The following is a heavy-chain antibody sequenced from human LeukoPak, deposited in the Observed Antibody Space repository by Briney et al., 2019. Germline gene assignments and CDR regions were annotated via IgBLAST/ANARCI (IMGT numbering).Heavy chain of an antibody. D-gene: IGHD3-16*02. V-gene: IGHV3-30*02. Sequence: GGSLRLSCAASGFTFSSYGMHWVRQAPGKGLEWVAFIRYDGSNKYYADSVKGRFTISRDNSKNTLYLQMNSLRAEDTAVYYCAEDRYSTREFFDYWGQGTLVTVSS. CDR1: GFTFSSYG. J-gene: IGHJ4*02. CDR3: AEDRYSTREFFDY. CDR2: IRYDGSNK.